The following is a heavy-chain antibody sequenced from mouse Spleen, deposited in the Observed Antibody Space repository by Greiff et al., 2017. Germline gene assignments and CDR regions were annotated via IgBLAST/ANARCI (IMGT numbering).Heavy chain of an antibody. CDR2: IYPGNVNT. CDR3: ARVDYDYGDY. CDR1: GYTFTSYY. V-gene: IGHV1S56*01. J-gene: IGHJ2*01. Sequence: QVQLQQSGPELVKPGASVRISCKASGYTFTSYYIHWVKQRPGQGLEWIGWIYPGNVNTKYNEKFKGKATLTADKSSSTAYMQLSSLTSEDSAVYFCARVDYDYGDYWGQGTTLTVSS. D-gene: IGHD2-4*01.